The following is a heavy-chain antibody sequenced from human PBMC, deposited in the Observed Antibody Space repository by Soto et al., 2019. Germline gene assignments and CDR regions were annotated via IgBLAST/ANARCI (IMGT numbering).Heavy chain of an antibody. V-gene: IGHV1-69*01. CDR1: GGTFSSYA. J-gene: IGHJ3*02. CDR3: ASVMVVVVIGAFDI. D-gene: IGHD3-22*01. CDR2: IIPIFGTA. Sequence: QVQLVQSGAEVKKPGSSVKVSCKASGGTFSSYAISWVRQAPGQGLEWMGGIIPIFGTANYAQKFQGRVTITADESMSTAYMELSSLRSEDTAVYYCASVMVVVVIGAFDIWGQGTMVTVSS.